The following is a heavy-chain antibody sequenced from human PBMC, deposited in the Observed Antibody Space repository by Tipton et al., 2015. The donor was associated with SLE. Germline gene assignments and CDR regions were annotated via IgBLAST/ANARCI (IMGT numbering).Heavy chain of an antibody. CDR1: GGSLSSYY. J-gene: IGHJ4*02. CDR3: GRLGGGYSTEY. Sequence: TLSLTCTVSGGSLSSYYWSWIRQPAGKGLEWIGRIYASGSTEYNPSLKSRVTISVDPSKNQFSLRLTSLTAADTAVYYCGRLGGGYSTEYWGQGAPVTVSS. V-gene: IGHV4-4*07. CDR2: IYASGST. D-gene: IGHD1-26*01.